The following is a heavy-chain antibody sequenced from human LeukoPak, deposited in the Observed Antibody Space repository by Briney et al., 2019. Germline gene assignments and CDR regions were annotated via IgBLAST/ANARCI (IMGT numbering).Heavy chain of an antibody. J-gene: IGHJ4*02. CDR1: GGSFSGYY. D-gene: IGHD6-13*01. CDR3: ARSGLGMAAAAFDY. Sequence: PSETLSLTCAVYGGSFSGYYWSWIRQPPGKGLEWIGEIDHSGSTNYNPSLKSRVTISVDTSKTQFSLKLSSVTAADTAVYYCARSGLGMAAAAFDYWGQGTLVTVSS. V-gene: IGHV4-34*01. CDR2: IDHSGST.